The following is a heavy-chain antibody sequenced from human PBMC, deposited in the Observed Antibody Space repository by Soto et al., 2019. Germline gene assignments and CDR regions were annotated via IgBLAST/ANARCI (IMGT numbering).Heavy chain of an antibody. CDR3: ARVRGMTTATKDRGLDV. D-gene: IGHD4-17*01. J-gene: IGHJ6*02. V-gene: IGHV4-4*02. CDR2: IYYGGST. Sequence: SETLSLTCAVSGGSISSSNWWSWVRQPPGKGLEWIGGIYYGGSTYYNPSLKRRLTISVDTSKNQFSLKLTSATAADTAVYYCARVRGMTTATKDRGLDVWGQGTTVTVSS. CDR1: GGSISSSNW.